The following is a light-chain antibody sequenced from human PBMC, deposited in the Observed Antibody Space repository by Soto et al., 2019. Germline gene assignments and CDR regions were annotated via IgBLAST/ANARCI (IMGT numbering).Light chain of an antibody. CDR2: LGS. CDR3: MQALQTPWT. CDR1: QSLLHSNGYNY. V-gene: IGKV2-28*01. J-gene: IGKJ1*01. Sequence: DIVMTQSPLSLPVTPGEPASISCRSSQSLLHSNGYNYLDWYLQKPGQSPQLLIYLGSYRASVVPDRFSGSVSGTDFTLKIGRVEAEDVGVYYCMQALQTPWTFGQGTRVEFK.